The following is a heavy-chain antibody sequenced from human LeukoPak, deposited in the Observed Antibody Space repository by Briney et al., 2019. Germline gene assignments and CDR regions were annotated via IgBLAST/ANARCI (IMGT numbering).Heavy chain of an antibody. Sequence: GGSLRLSCAASGFTFSSYGMHWVRQAPGKGLEWVAVISYDESNKNYADSVKGRFTISRDNSKNTLSLQMNSLRAEDTAVYYCAKDMEQISRLDYWGQGTLVTVSS. CDR1: GFTFSSYG. CDR3: AKDMEQISRLDY. CDR2: ISYDESNK. D-gene: IGHD1-1*01. J-gene: IGHJ4*02. V-gene: IGHV3-30*18.